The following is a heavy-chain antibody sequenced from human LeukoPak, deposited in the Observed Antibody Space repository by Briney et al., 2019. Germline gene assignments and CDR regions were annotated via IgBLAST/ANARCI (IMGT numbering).Heavy chain of an antibody. CDR1: GGSISSGGYY. Sequence: SQTLSLTCTVSGGSISSGGYYWSWIRQHPGKGLEWIGYIYYSGSTYCNPSLKSRVTISVDTSKNQFSLKLSSVTAADTAVYYCARDLSGPFDYWGQGTLVTVSS. D-gene: IGHD2/OR15-2a*01. CDR2: IYYSGST. J-gene: IGHJ4*02. CDR3: ARDLSGPFDY. V-gene: IGHV4-31*03.